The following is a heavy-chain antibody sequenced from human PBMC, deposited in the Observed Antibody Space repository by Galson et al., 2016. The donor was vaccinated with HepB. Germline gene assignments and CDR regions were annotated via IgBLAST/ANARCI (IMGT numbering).Heavy chain of an antibody. CDR2: INRGGPGT. J-gene: IGHJ4*02. Sequence: SVKVSCKASGFTFRNYNMHWVRQAPGQGLEWMGIINRGGPGTIYAQKFQDRLTMTSDTSPSTVYMELRRLRTEDTALYYCTRDYNWAIDYWGQGTLVTVSS. V-gene: IGHV1-46*03. D-gene: IGHD1-1*01. CDR1: GFTFRNYN. CDR3: TRDYNWAIDY.